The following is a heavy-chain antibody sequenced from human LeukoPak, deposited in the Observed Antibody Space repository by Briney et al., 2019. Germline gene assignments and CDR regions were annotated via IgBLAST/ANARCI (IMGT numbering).Heavy chain of an antibody. D-gene: IGHD6-13*01. J-gene: IGHJ6*02. V-gene: IGHV1-46*01. Sequence: ASVKVSCKASGYTFTSYYMHWVRQAPGQGLEWMGIINPSGGSTSYAQKFQGRVTITADESTSTAYMELSSLRSEDTAVYYCARSGMDPYYYYGMDVWGQGTTVTVSS. CDR1: GYTFTSYY. CDR3: ARSGMDPYYYYGMDV. CDR2: INPSGGST.